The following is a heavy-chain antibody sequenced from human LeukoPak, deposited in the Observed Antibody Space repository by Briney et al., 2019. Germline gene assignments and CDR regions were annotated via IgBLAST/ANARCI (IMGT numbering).Heavy chain of an antibody. CDR2: INHSGST. Sequence: SETLSLTCAVYGGSFSGYYWSWIRQPPGKGLEWIGEINHSGSTNYNPSLKSRVTISVDTSKNQFSLKLSSVAAADTAVYYCARRTQQLVIDYWGQGTLVTVSS. J-gene: IGHJ4*02. V-gene: IGHV4-34*01. CDR3: ARRTQQLVIDY. CDR1: GGSFSGYY. D-gene: IGHD6-13*01.